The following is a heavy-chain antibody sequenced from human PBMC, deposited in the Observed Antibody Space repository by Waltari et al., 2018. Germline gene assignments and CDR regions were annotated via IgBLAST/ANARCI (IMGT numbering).Heavy chain of an antibody. Sequence: EVQLVESGGGLVHPGRSLILSCAASGFTFDDSAMHWVRQAPGKGLEVGAGINWNSDSIGYGDSVTGRFTISRDNARNSLYLQMNSLTTEDTAVYYCLKKNDEVYDRNGLVYDAFDVWGQGTMVTVST. CDR3: LKKNDEVYDRNGLVYDAFDV. D-gene: IGHD3-22*01. J-gene: IGHJ3*01. CDR1: GFTFDDSA. CDR2: INWNSDSI. V-gene: IGHV3-9*01.